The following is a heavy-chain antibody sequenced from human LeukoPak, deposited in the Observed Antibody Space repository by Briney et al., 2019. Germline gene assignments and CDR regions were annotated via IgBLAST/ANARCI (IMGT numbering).Heavy chain of an antibody. CDR2: IYQSGST. Sequence: PSQTLSLTCAVPGGSISSGSYYWSCIRPPPRKRLEWLGYIYQSGSTYYNPSLKSRVTISLDRSKNQFSLKLSSVAAADTAVYYCARQVEDRIAVAGNPGDYWGQGTLVTVSS. J-gene: IGHJ4*02. CDR3: ARQVEDRIAVAGNPGDY. V-gene: IGHV4-30-2*01. D-gene: IGHD6-19*01. CDR1: GGSISSGSYY.